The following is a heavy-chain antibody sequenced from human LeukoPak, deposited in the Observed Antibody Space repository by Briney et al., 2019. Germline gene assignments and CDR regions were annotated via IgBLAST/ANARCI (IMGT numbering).Heavy chain of an antibody. CDR1: GFTFSDYA. Sequence: GGSLRLSCAASGFTFSDYAMSWVRQAPGKGLEWVSVISGSGGSTYYADSVKGRFTISRDNSKNTLYLQMNSLRAEDTAVYYCAKSARGYSYGLTIDYWGQGTLVTVSS. CDR2: ISGSGGST. J-gene: IGHJ4*02. CDR3: AKSARGYSYGLTIDY. V-gene: IGHV3-23*01. D-gene: IGHD5-12*01.